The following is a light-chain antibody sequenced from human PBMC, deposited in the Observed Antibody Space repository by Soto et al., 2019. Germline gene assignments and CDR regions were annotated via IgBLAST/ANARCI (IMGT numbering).Light chain of an antibody. J-gene: IGKJ1*01. V-gene: IGKV3-15*01. CDR2: GAS. Sequence: EIVMTQSPATLSVSPGERATLSCRASQSVKNNLAWYQQKPGQAPRLLIYGASTRATGIPARFSGSGSGTEFTLTFSSLQSEDFAVYYCQQYNNWPPWTFGQGTKVEIK. CDR1: QSVKNN. CDR3: QQYNNWPPWT.